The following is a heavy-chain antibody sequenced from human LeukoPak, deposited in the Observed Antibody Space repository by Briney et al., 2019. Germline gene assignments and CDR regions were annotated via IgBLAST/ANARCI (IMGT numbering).Heavy chain of an antibody. D-gene: IGHD1-1*01. CDR3: ATRTGTSDY. Sequence: APGKGPCKVFRYTPTELSMHWGRQAPGKGLEWMGGFDPEDGETIYAQKFQGRVTMTEDTSTDTAYMELSSLRSEDTAVYYCATRTGTSDYWGQGTLVTVSS. J-gene: IGHJ4*02. V-gene: IGHV1-24*01. CDR2: FDPEDGET. CDR1: RYTPTELS.